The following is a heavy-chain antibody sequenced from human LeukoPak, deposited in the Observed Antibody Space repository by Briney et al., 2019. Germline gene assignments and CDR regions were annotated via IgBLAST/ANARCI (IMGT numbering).Heavy chain of an antibody. J-gene: IGHJ4*02. CDR2: IYPGDSDT. D-gene: IGHD2-15*01. V-gene: IGHV5-51*01. CDR1: GYSFTTYW. Sequence: GESLKISCKGSGYSFTTYWIGWVRQMPGKGLEWMGIIYPGDSDTRYSPSFQGQVTISADKSISTAYLQWSSLKASDTAMYYCARHSVAGYCSGGSCWMYYFDYWGQGTLVTVSS. CDR3: ARHSVAGYCSGGSCWMYYFDY.